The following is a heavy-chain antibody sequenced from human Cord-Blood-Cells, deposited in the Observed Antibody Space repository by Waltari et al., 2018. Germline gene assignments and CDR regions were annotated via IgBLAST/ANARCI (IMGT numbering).Heavy chain of an antibody. Sequence: EVQLVESGGGLVQPGGSLRLSCAASGFTFSSYCMTWVRQAPGKGLEWVSYISSSSSTIYYADSVKGRFTISRDNAKNSLYLQMNSLRDEDTAVYYCARGQVGSDNWFDPWGQGTLVTVSS. CDR1: GFTFSSYC. V-gene: IGHV3-48*02. D-gene: IGHD3-10*01. CDR3: ARGQVGSDNWFDP. CDR2: ISSSSSTI. J-gene: IGHJ5*02.